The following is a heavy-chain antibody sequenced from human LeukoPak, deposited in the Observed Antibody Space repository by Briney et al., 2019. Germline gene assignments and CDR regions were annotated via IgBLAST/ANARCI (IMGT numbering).Heavy chain of an antibody. D-gene: IGHD3-16*01. J-gene: IGHJ4*02. Sequence: ASDTLSLTCAVSSYSISGGYYGGWIRQPPGKGLEWIGSIYHSGSTYYNPSLKSRVTILVDTSKNQSSLKLSSVTAADTAVYYCARRGGSRYFDYWGQGTLVTVSS. CDR2: IYHSGST. CDR3: ARRGGSRYFDY. V-gene: IGHV4-38-2*01. CDR1: SYSISGGYY.